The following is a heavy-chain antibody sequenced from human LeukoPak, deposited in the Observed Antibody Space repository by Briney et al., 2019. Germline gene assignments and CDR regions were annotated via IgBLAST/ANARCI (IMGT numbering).Heavy chain of an antibody. CDR3: ARDRGSSGSYSWFGP. CDR1: GGSISSYY. J-gene: IGHJ5*02. Sequence: SETLSLTCTVSGGSISSYYWSWIRQPPGKGLEWIGYIYYSGSTNYNPSLKSRVTISVDTSKNQFSLKLSSVTAADTAVYYCARDRGSSGSYSWFGPWGQGTLVTVSS. D-gene: IGHD1-26*01. CDR2: IYYSGST. V-gene: IGHV4-59*01.